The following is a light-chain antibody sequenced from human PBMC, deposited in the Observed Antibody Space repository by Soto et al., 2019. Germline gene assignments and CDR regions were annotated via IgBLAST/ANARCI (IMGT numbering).Light chain of an antibody. Sequence: SLSGSPGQSVTISCTGTSNDVGGYNFVSWYQQHPGKVPKLIIYDVSIRPSGVPDRFSASKSGITASLTISGLQAEDEADYYCCSYVGSDSSFVFGSGTKVTV. J-gene: IGLJ1*01. V-gene: IGLV2-11*03. CDR2: DVS. CDR1: SNDVGGYNF. CDR3: CSYVGSDSSFV.